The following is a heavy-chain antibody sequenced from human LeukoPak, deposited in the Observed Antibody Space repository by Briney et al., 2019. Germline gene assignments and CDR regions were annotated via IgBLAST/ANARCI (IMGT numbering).Heavy chain of an antibody. CDR3: ARQGYGGHSRGAADY. D-gene: IGHD4-23*01. CDR2: ISANNGNR. CDR1: GGTFSSYA. V-gene: IGHV1-18*01. J-gene: IGHJ4*02. Sequence: ASVKVSCKASGGTFSSYAISWVRQAPGQGLEWMGWISANNGNRNYALKLQDRVSMTTDTSTSTAYMELRSLRSDDTAVYYCARQGYGGHSRGAADYWGQGTLVTVSS.